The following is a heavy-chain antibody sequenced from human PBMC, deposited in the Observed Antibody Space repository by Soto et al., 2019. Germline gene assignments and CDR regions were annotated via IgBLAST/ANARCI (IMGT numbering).Heavy chain of an antibody. CDR2: IAGSGRDT. D-gene: IGHD2-15*01. CDR3: ARDGMRYCSGGSCRNYYYYYGMDV. V-gene: IGHV3-23*01. J-gene: IGHJ6*02. CDR1: GFTFASYA. Sequence: PGGSLRLSCAASGFTFASYAINWVRQAPGKGLEWVSGIAGSGRDTYYADSVKGRFTISRDNSKNTLYLQINSLRAEDTAVYYCARDGMRYCSGGSCRNYYYYYGMDVWGQGTTVTVSS.